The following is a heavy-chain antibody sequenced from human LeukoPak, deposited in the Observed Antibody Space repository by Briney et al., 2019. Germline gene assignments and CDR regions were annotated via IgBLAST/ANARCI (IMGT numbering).Heavy chain of an antibody. CDR1: GYTFTSYD. D-gene: IGHD1-26*01. Sequence: ASVKVSCKASGYTFTSYDINWVRQATEQGLEWMGWMNPNSGNTGYAQKFQGRVTMTRNTSISTAYMELSSLRSEDTAVYYCARDEELLYAFDIWGQGTMVTVSS. CDR2: MNPNSGNT. CDR3: ARDEELLYAFDI. J-gene: IGHJ3*02. V-gene: IGHV1-8*01.